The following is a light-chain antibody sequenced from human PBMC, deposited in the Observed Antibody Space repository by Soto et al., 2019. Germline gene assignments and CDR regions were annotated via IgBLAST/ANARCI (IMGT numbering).Light chain of an antibody. CDR2: GAS. CDR1: PRGSINL. CDR3: QQFSSSPLT. V-gene: IGKV3-20*01. J-gene: IGKJ4*01. Sequence: ELTLTEAPVSLSVSQGVTAPLSSSPSPRGSINLLACYQPKPGQAPRLPLYGASSRATGTPDRFSGSAYGADFNTTISRLEDEDSAVYYCQQFSSSPLTFGGGTKVDIK.